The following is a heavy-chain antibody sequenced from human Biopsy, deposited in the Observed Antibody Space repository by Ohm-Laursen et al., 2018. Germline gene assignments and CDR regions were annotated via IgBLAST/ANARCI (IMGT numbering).Heavy chain of an antibody. CDR3: AGNRVDVVKVTTIGWNFDL. CDR1: GDTISTYY. J-gene: IGHJ2*01. CDR2: IHYTGHI. D-gene: IGHD5-12*01. V-gene: IGHV4-59*08. Sequence: TLSLTCTVSGDTISTYYWNWIRQTPGKGLEWIGYIHYTGHIRINPSLNSRATISVDTSKDQFSLKLSSLTAADTAIYYCAGNRVDVVKVTTIGWNFDLWGRGTLVTVS.